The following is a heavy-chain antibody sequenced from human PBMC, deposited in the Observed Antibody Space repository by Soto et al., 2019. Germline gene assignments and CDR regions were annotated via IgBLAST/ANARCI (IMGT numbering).Heavy chain of an antibody. CDR1: GYTFSDYY. V-gene: IGHV1-2*02. J-gene: IGHJ4*02. Sequence: ASVKVSCKASGYTFSDYYIHWVRQAPGQGLEWMGWINPNSGGTNYAQKFQGRVTMTRDTSISTAYMELSRLRSDDTAVYYCARDRRIQLWLFDYWGQGTLVTVSS. D-gene: IGHD5-18*01. CDR2: INPNSGGT. CDR3: ARDRRIQLWLFDY.